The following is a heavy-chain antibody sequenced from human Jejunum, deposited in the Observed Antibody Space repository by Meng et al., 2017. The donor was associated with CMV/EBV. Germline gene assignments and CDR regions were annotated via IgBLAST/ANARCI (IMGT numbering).Heavy chain of an antibody. CDR3: AKGYGNSFEY. J-gene: IGHJ4*02. CDR2: IITSGST. CDR1: GGSFTTYY. Sequence: QVTLQESGPGVVKPSETLSLACTVSGGSFTTYYWSWIRQRAGKGLEWIGRIITSGSTNYNPSLRSRVIMSVDTSKNQFFLKLRSVTAADTAVYFCAKGYGNSFEYWGQGSLVTVSP. V-gene: IGHV4-4*07. D-gene: IGHD3-16*01.